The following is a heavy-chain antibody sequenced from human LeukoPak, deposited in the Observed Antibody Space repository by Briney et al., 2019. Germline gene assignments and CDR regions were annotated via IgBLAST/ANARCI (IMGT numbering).Heavy chain of an antibody. CDR3: ARDQANYYDSSGYYYPLNY. CDR1: GGTFSSYA. CDR2: IIPIFGTA. J-gene: IGHJ4*02. D-gene: IGHD3-22*01. Sequence: SVKVWCKASGGTFSSYAISWVRQAPGQGLEWMGRIIPIFGTANYAQKFQGRVTITTDESTSTAYMELSSLRSEDTAVYYCARDQANYYDSSGYYYPLNYWGQGTLVTVSS. V-gene: IGHV1-69*05.